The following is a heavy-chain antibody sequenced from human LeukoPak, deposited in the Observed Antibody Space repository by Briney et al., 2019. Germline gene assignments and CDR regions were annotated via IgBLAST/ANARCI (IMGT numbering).Heavy chain of an antibody. CDR2: IYHSGST. V-gene: IGHV4-38-2*01. CDR1: GYSISSGYY. CDR3: ANSAYYYDIPLLD. J-gene: IGHJ4*02. Sequence: SETLSLTCAVSGYSISSGYYWGWIRQPPGKGLEWIGSIYHSGSTYYNPSLKSRVTMSADTSKNQFSLNLNSVTAADTAMYYCANSAYYYDIPLLDWGQGSLGTVSS. D-gene: IGHD3-22*01.